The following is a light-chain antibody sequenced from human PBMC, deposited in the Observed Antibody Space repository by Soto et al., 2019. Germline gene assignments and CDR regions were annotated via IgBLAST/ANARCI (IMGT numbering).Light chain of an antibody. CDR3: SSYTSSSIV. CDR2: DVS. J-gene: IGLJ1*01. V-gene: IGLV2-14*01. Sequence: QSVLTQPASVSGSPGQSITISCTGTSSDVGGYNYVSWYQQHPGKAPQLMIYDVSNRPSGVSNRFSGSKSGNTASLPISGLQAEDEADYYCSSYTSSSIVFGTGTKVTVL. CDR1: SSDVGGYNY.